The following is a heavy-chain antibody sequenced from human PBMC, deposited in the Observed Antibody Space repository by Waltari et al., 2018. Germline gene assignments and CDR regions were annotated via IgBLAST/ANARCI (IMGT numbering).Heavy chain of an antibody. CDR3: ARPAMAGTTTSTYFDY. D-gene: IGHD1-1*01. CDR2: IYPGDSDT. Sequence: EVQLVQSGAEVKKPGESLKISCKGSGYSFTSYWIGWVRQMPGKGLEWMGIIYPGDSDTRYSPSVQGQVTISADKSISTAYLQWSSLKASDTAMYYCARPAMAGTTTSTYFDYWGQGTLVTVSS. CDR1: GYSFTSYW. J-gene: IGHJ4*02. V-gene: IGHV5-51*01.